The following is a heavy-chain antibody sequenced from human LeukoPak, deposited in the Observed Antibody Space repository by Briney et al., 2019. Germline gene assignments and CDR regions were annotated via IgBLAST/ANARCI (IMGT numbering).Heavy chain of an antibody. D-gene: IGHD3-22*01. J-gene: IGHJ5*02. V-gene: IGHV3-48*03. Sequence: GRSLRLSCAASGFTFSSYEMNWVRQAPGKGLEWVSYISSSGSTIYYADSVKGRFTISRDNAKNSLYLQMNSLRAEDTAVYYCARGSGYYYDSSGYYSNWFDPWGQGTLVTVSS. CDR3: ARGSGYYYDSSGYYSNWFDP. CDR2: ISSSGSTI. CDR1: GFTFSSYE.